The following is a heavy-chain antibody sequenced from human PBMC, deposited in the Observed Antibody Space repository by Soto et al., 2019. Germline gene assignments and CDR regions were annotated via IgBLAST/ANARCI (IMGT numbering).Heavy chain of an antibody. CDR1: GSRFSNYV. V-gene: IGHV1-69*06. CDR3: AREGRGKKAGYNGLVSLGY. Sequence: QVQLVQSGAEVKTPGSSLKVSCKVSGSRFSNYVISRVRQAPGHGLEWLGRIIPVFNSTKYAQNFQGRVTITAYKSRSTASLELSSLRSDDTAVYYCAREGRGKKAGYNGLVSLGYWGQGTLVTVSS. CDR2: IIPVFNST. D-gene: IGHD2-2*02. J-gene: IGHJ4*02.